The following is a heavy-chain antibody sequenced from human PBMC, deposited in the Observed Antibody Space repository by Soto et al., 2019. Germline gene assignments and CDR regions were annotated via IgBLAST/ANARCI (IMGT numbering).Heavy chain of an antibody. CDR1: GFTFSSYA. CDR2: ISGSGGST. Sequence: SLRLSCAASGFTFSSYAMSWVRQAPGKGLEWVSAISGSGGSTYYADSVKGRFTISRDNSKNTLYLQMNSLRAEDTAVYYCGATPTDSSSWYPLDYWGQGTLVTVSS. J-gene: IGHJ4*02. D-gene: IGHD6-13*01. V-gene: IGHV3-23*01. CDR3: GATPTDSSSWYPLDY.